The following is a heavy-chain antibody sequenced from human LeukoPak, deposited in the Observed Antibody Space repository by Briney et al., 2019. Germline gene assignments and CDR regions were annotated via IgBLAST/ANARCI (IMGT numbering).Heavy chain of an antibody. J-gene: IGHJ4*02. CDR3: ARAIRGSAVDTGDR. D-gene: IGHD3-10*01. CDR1: GFTFSRYW. V-gene: IGHV3-7*01. CDR2: IKNDGSKE. Sequence: GSLRLSCAASGFTFSRYWMRWVRQAPGKGLEGVANIKNDGSKEYYVDSVKGRFTISRDNARNSLFLQMNSLTVEDTAVYYCARAIRGSAVDTGDRWGQGTLVTVSS.